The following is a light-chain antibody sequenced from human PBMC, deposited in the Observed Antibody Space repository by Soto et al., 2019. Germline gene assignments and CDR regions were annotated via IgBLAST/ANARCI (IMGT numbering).Light chain of an antibody. CDR1: QTISTW. J-gene: IGKJ4*01. V-gene: IGKV1-5*03. CDR3: QQYSTYPLT. Sequence: DIHMSQSPSTLSASVGDSVTITCRASQTISTWLAWYQQKPGKAPNLLIYKASSSEGGVPSRFSGSGSGTEFTLSISGLQPDDSAIYYCQQYSTYPLTFGGGTKVEIK. CDR2: KAS.